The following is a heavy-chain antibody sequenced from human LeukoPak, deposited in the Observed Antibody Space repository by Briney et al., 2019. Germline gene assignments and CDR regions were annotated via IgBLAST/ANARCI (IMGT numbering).Heavy chain of an antibody. CDR3: AKDTGGNGAYFYAMDV. CDR1: GFAFHNYA. D-gene: IGHD4-23*01. CDR2: INWNSDTK. J-gene: IGHJ6*02. V-gene: IGHV3-9*01. Sequence: GRSLRLSCVGSGFAFHNYAMHWVRRPPGKGLEWVSAINWNSDTKAYADSVKGRFTISRDRARNSLYLQMDSLRPEDTALYYCAKDTGGNGAYFYAMDVWGQGTAVTVSS.